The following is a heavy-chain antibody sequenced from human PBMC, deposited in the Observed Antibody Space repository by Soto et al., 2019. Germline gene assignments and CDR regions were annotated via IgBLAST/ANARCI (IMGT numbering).Heavy chain of an antibody. J-gene: IGHJ4*02. D-gene: IGHD3-22*01. CDR3: ASAPALYYDSSGYYFDY. V-gene: IGHV1-2*02. CDR2: INPNSGGT. CDR1: GYTFTGYY. Sequence: ASVKVSCNASGYTFTGYYMHWVRQAPGQGLEWMGWINPNSGGTNYAQKFQGRVTMTRDTSISTAYMELSRLRSDDTAVYYCASAPALYYDSSGYYFDYWGQGTLVTVSS.